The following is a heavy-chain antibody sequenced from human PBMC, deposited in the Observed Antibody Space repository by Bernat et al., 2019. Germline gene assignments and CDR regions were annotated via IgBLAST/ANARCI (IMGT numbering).Heavy chain of an antibody. D-gene: IGHD6-19*01. J-gene: IGHJ4*02. CDR3: AKDREAVAGTPPLYFGY. CDR1: GFTFSSYA. V-gene: IGHV3-30-3*01. CDR2: ISYDGSNK. Sequence: QVQLVESGGGVVQPGRSLRLSCAASGFTFSSYAMHWVRQAPGKGLEWVAVISYDGSNKYYADSVKGRFTISRDNSKNTLYLQMNSLRAEDTAVYYCAKDREAVAGTPPLYFGYWGQGTLVTVSS.